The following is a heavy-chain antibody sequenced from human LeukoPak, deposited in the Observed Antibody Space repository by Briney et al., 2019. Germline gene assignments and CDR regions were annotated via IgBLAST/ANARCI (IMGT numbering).Heavy chain of an antibody. CDR2: INHSGST. J-gene: IGHJ4*02. D-gene: IGHD6-19*01. Sequence: NPSETLSLTCAVYGGSFSGYYWGWIRQPPGKGLEWIGEINHSGSTNYNPSLKSRVTISVDTSKNQFSLKLSSVTAADTAVYYCARKAVAGMGDYWGQGTLVTVSS. V-gene: IGHV4-34*01. CDR1: GGSFSGYY. CDR3: ARKAVAGMGDY.